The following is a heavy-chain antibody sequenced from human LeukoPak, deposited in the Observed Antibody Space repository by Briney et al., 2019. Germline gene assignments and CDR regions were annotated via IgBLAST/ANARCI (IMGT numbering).Heavy chain of an antibody. D-gene: IGHD5-12*01. CDR2: ISYDGSNK. CDR1: GFTFSSYA. J-gene: IGHJ4*02. V-gene: IGHV3-30-3*01. Sequence: GGSLRLSCAASGFTFSSYAMHWVRQALGKGLEWVAVISYDGSNKYYADSVKGRFTISRDNSKNTLYLQMNSLRAEDTAVYYCARDVGRYNGYDWYFDYWGQGTLVTVSS. CDR3: ARDVGRYNGYDWYFDY.